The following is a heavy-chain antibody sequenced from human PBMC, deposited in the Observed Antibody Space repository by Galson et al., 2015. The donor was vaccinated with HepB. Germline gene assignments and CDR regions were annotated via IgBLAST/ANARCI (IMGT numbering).Heavy chain of an antibody. CDR2: IYSGGST. D-gene: IGHD6-19*01. CDR3: ARAILSLRIAVAGPVYGMDV. CDR1: GFTVSSNY. J-gene: IGHJ6*02. V-gene: IGHV3-66*01. Sequence: SLRLSCAASGFTVSSNYMSWVRQAPGKGLEWVSVIYSGGSTYSADSVTGRFTISRDNSKNTLYLQMNSLRAEDTAVYYCARAILSLRIAVAGPVYGMDVWGQGTTVTVSS.